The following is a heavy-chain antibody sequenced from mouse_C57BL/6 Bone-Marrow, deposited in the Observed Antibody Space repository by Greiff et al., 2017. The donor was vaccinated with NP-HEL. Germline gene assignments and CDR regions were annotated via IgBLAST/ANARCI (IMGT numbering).Heavy chain of an antibody. D-gene: IGHD1-1*01. Sequence: VQLQESGAELARPGASVKLSCKASGYTFTSCGISWVKQRTGQGLEWIGEIYPRSGNTYYNEKFKGKATLTADKSSSTAYMELRSLTSEDSAVYFCARSGHYGSSFYAMDYWGQGTSVTVSS. CDR1: GYTFTSCG. CDR3: ARSGHYGSSFYAMDY. V-gene: IGHV1-81*01. CDR2: IYPRSGNT. J-gene: IGHJ4*01.